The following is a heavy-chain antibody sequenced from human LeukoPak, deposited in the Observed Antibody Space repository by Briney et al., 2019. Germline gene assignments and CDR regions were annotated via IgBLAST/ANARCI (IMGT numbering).Heavy chain of an antibody. CDR3: AKDPRDHSYGWSWRYFDY. CDR2: FSGSGGST. V-gene: IGHV3-23*01. Sequence: GGSLRLSCAASGFTFSSYAMSWVRQAPGKGLGCISGFSGSGGSTYYADSVKGRFTISRDNSKNTLYLQMNSLRAEDTAVYYCAKDPRDHSYGWSWRYFDYWGQGTLITVSS. J-gene: IGHJ4*02. D-gene: IGHD5-18*01. CDR1: GFTFSSYA.